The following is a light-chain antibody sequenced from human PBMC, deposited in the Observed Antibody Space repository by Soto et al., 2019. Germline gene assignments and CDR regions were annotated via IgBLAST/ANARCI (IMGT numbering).Light chain of an antibody. CDR3: QQRTNWPSST. CDR2: DAS. Sequence: EIVLTQSPATLSLSPGERATLSCRASRSVSSYLAWYQQKPGQTPRLLIHDASNRATGIPVRFSGSGSGTDFTLTISSLEPEDFAVSYCQQRTNWPSSTFGQGTRLEIK. CDR1: RSVSSY. V-gene: IGKV3-11*01. J-gene: IGKJ5*01.